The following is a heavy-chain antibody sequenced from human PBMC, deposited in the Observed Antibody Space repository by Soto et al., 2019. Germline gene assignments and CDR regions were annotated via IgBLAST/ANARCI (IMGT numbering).Heavy chain of an antibody. D-gene: IGHD2-8*01. Sequence: EVQLLESGGGLVQPGGSLRIACAASGFTFNNYAMNWVRQAPGRGLEWVSIISPNGDSTYYADSVKGRFTISRDNSQNTVFLQMNSLRAEDTAIYFCAKVRLTDYLRYAPHLWGQGTLVTVSS. CDR2: ISPNGDST. CDR3: AKVRLTDYLRYAPHL. CDR1: GFTFNNYA. J-gene: IGHJ3*01. V-gene: IGHV3-23*01.